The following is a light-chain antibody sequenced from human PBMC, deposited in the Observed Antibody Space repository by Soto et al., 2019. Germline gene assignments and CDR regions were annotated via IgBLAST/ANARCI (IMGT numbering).Light chain of an antibody. CDR1: QSVSVW. V-gene: IGKV1-5*01. CDR2: DAS. Sequence: SQSPSTLSASVGDTVTVTCRASQSVSVWLAWYQQKPGEAPKLLIYDASALPRGVPSRFSGSGSGTKFTLTIASLQPDDFATYYCQQYATFSGTFGLGTRLDIK. J-gene: IGKJ1*01. CDR3: QQYATFSGT.